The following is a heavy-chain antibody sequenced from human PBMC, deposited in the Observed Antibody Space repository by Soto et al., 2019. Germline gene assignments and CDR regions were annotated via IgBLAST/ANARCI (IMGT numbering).Heavy chain of an antibody. CDR2: ISYDGSNK. J-gene: IGHJ4*02. D-gene: IGHD5-12*01. CDR1: GFTFSSYG. V-gene: IGHV3-30*18. Sequence: GGSLRLSCAASGFTFSSYGMHWVRQAPGKGLEWVAVISYDGSNKYYADPVKGRFTISRDNSKNTLYLQMNSLRAEDTAVYYCAKVREWLRFLDYWGQGTLVTVSS. CDR3: AKVREWLRFLDY.